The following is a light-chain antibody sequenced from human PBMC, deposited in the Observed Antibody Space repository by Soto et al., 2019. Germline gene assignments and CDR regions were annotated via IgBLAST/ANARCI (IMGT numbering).Light chain of an antibody. CDR3: SSYTSSSTYV. Sequence: QSVLTQPASVSGSPGQSITISCTGTSSDVGGYNHVSWYQIHPGKAPKLIIYEVTSRPSGVSYRFSGSKSGNSASLTISGLLAEDEADYYCSSYTSSSTYVFGTGTKVTVL. V-gene: IGLV2-14*01. CDR2: EVT. J-gene: IGLJ1*01. CDR1: SSDVGGYNH.